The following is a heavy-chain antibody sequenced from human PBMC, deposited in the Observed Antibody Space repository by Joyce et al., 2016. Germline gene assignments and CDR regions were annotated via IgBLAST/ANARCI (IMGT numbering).Heavy chain of an antibody. CDR3: ARDRVQWSFGAVSNHFYMDV. J-gene: IGHJ6*03. CDR2: IGSCESPI. CDR1: GFASFTDYY. Sequence: QVQLVESGGGVAKPGGSLRLSCVASGFASFTDYYMSWIRQARGKGLEWVAYIGSCESPIYYADSVKGRFTVARDNSKNSLFLHMYNLGVEDSAVYYCARDRVQWSFGAVSNHFYMDVWGKGTAVAVAS. V-gene: IGHV3-11*04. D-gene: IGHD3-16*01.